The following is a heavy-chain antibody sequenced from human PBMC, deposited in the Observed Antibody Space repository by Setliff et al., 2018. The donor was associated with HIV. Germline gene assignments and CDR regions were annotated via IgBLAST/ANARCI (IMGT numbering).Heavy chain of an antibody. Sequence: PSETLSLTCAVYGAFFNDYYWSWIRQTPGKGLEWIGESYHNGTTNYNPSLKSRITISVDTSKNQFSLKLSSVTAADTAVFYCARGSRSSTALYWFDPWGQGTLVTVSS. CDR3: ARGSRSSTALYWFDP. CDR1: GAFFNDYY. V-gene: IGHV4-34*01. J-gene: IGHJ5*02. CDR2: SYHNGTT. D-gene: IGHD6-6*01.